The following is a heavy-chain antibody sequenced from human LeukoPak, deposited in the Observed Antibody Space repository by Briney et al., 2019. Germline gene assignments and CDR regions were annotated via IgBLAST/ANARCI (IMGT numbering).Heavy chain of an antibody. CDR2: INHSGST. D-gene: IGHD6-19*01. CDR3: ARNGSGWYFPD. V-gene: IGHV4-34*01. J-gene: IGHJ4*02. CDR1: GGSFSGYY. Sequence: SETLSLTCAVYGGSFSGYYWSWIRQPPGKGLEWIGEINHSGSTNYNPSLKSRVTISVDTSKNQFSLKLSSVTAADTAVYYCARNGSGWYFPDWGQGTLVTVSS.